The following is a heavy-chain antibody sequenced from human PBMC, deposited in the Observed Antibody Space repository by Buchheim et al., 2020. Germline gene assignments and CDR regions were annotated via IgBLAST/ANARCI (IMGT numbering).Heavy chain of an antibody. CDR2: IYYSGST. Sequence: QVQLQESGPGLVKPSQTLSLTCTVSGGSISSGGYYWSWIRQHPGKGLEWIGYIYYSGSTYYNPSLKSRVTISVDTSKNQFSLKLSSVTAADTAVYYCARDSFFKYSGYDRDYYYYGMDVWGQGTT. CDR1: GGSISSGGYY. D-gene: IGHD5-12*01. J-gene: IGHJ6*02. CDR3: ARDSFFKYSGYDRDYYYYGMDV. V-gene: IGHV4-31*03.